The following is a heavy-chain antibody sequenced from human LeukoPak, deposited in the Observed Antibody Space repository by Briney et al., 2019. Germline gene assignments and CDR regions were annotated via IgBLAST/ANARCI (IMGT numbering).Heavy chain of an antibody. J-gene: IGHJ4*02. V-gene: IGHV3-30*18. Sequence: GGSLRLSCAASGFTVSSNYMNWVRQAPGKGLEWVAAISNDGNNKVYADSVKGRFTISRDNSKNTLYVEMNSLRVEDTAVYYCTNYHGDDNFDYWGQGTLVTVSS. CDR1: GFTVSSNY. CDR3: TNYHGDDNFDY. D-gene: IGHD1-1*01. CDR2: ISNDGNNK.